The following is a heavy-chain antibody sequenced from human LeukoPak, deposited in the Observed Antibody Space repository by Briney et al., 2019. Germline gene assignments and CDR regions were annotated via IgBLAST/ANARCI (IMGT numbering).Heavy chain of an antibody. D-gene: IGHD2-2*01. CDR1: GYTFTGYY. CDR2: ISAYNGNT. CDR3: ARDLNVVPAAILSRYYYGMDV. J-gene: IGHJ6*02. Sequence: ASVKVSCKASGYTFTGYYMHWVRQAPGQGLEWMGWISAYNGNTNYAQKLQGRVTMTTDTSTSTAYMELRSLRSDDTAVYYCARDLNVVPAAILSRYYYGMDVWGQGTTVTVSS. V-gene: IGHV1-18*04.